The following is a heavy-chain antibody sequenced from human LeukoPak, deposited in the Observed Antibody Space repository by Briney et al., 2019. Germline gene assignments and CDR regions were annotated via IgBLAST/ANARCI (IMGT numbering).Heavy chain of an antibody. Sequence: GASVKVSCKASGYTFTGYYMHWVRQAPGQGLEWMGWINPNSGGTNYAQKFQGRVTMTRDTSISTAYMELSRLRSDDTAVYYCARAESSSSWYLYYYYYMDVWGRGTTVTVSS. J-gene: IGHJ6*03. CDR3: ARAESSSSWYLYYYYYMDV. V-gene: IGHV1-2*02. CDR1: GYTFTGYY. D-gene: IGHD6-13*01. CDR2: INPNSGGT.